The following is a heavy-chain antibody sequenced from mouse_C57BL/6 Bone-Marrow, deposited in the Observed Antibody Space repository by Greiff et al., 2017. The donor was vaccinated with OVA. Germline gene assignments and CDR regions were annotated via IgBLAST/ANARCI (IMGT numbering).Heavy chain of an antibody. Sequence: QVQLQQSGAELAKPGASVKLSCKASGYTFTSYWMHWVKQRPGQGLEWIGYINPSSGYTKYNQKFKDKATLTADKSSRTAYMQLSSLTYEDSAVYYCARTIYYGNPAWFAYWGQGTLVTVSA. V-gene: IGHV1-7*01. J-gene: IGHJ3*01. CDR1: GYTFTSYW. D-gene: IGHD2-1*01. CDR3: ARTIYYGNPAWFAY. CDR2: INPSSGYT.